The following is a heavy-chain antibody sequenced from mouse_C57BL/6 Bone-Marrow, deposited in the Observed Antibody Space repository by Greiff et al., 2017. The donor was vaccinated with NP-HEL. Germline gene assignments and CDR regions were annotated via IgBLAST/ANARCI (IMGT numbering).Heavy chain of an antibody. V-gene: IGHV2-5*01. J-gene: IGHJ3*01. CDR1: GFSFTSYG. CDR2: IWRGGST. D-gene: IGHD4-1*02. CDR3: AQLGQKFAY. Sequence: VMLVESGPGLVQPSQSLSITCTVSGFSFTSYGVHWVRQSPGKGLEWLGVIWRGGSTDYNAAFMSRLSITKDNSKSQVFFKMNSLQADDTAIYYCAQLGQKFAYWGQGTLVTVSA.